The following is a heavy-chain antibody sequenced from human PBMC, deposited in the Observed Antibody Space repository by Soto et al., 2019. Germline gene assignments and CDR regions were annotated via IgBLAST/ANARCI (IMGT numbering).Heavy chain of an antibody. V-gene: IGHV4-4*07. CDR2: IYTSGST. J-gene: IGHJ5*02. D-gene: IGHD1-26*01. CDR1: GGSISNYY. CDR3: AREEGDSATYGNNWFDP. Sequence: ETLSLTFTVSGGSISNYYWSWIRQPAGKGLVWIGRIYTSGSTSYNPSLKIRVTMSVDTSKNQFSLKLSSVTAADTAVYFCAREEGDSATYGNNWFDPWGQGTLVTVSS.